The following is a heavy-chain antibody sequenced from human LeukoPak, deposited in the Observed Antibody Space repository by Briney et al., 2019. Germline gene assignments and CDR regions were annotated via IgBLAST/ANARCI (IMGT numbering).Heavy chain of an antibody. CDR3: ARGASPTSY. Sequence: GGSLRLSCAASGFTFSTYWMTWVRQAPGKGLEWVANIKLDGSEKYYVDSVKGRFTISRANARNSLFLQRNTQRAEDTAVYYCARGASPTSYWGQGTLVTVSS. D-gene: IGHD2-2*01. V-gene: IGHV3-7*01. CDR1: GFTFSTYW. J-gene: IGHJ4*02. CDR2: IKLDGSEK.